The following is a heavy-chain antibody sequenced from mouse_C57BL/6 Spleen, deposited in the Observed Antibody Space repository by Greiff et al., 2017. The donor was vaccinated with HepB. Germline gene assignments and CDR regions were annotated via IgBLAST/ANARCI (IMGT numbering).Heavy chain of an antibody. D-gene: IGHD2-12*01. CDR2: INPNNGGT. J-gene: IGHJ3*01. Sequence: VQLQQSGPELVKPGASVKISCKASGYTFTDYYMNWVKQSHGKSLEWIGDINPNNGGTSYNQKFKGKATLTVDKSSSTAYMELRSLTSEDSAVYYCARGGTYYKAWFAYWGQGTLVTVSA. V-gene: IGHV1-26*01. CDR1: GYTFTDYY. CDR3: ARGGTYYKAWFAY.